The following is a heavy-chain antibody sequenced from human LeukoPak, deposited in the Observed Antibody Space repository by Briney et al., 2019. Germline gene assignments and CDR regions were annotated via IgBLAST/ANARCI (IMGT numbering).Heavy chain of an antibody. V-gene: IGHV4-59*11. J-gene: IGHJ4*02. Sequence: SETLSLTCTVSGGSISSHYWGWIRQPPGKGLEWIGYIYYSGSTNYNPSLKSRVTISVDTSKNQFSLKRSSVTAADTAVYYCAREPRRDGYADYWGQGTLVTVSS. CDR2: IYYSGST. CDR1: GGSISSHY. CDR3: AREPRRDGYADY. D-gene: IGHD5-24*01.